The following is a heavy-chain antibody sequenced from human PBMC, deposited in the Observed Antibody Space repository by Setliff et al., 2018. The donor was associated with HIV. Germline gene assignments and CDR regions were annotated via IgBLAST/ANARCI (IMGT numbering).Heavy chain of an antibody. D-gene: IGHD3-3*01. V-gene: IGHV1-69*05. CDR1: GGTFSGYA. CDR2: IIPIFGTA. CDR3: AREGTIFGVVIPYFEY. J-gene: IGHJ4*02. Sequence: GASVKVSCKASGGTFSGYAISWVRQAPGQGLELMGGIIPIFGTANYAQKFQGRVTITRDTSATTAYMELSSLRSEDMAVYYCAREGTIFGVVIPYFEYWGQGTLVTVSS.